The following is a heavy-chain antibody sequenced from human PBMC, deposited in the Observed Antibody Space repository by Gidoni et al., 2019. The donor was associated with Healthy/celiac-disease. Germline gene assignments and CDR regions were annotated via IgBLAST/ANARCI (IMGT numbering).Heavy chain of an antibody. J-gene: IGHJ6*02. Sequence: QVQLVQSGAEVKKPGASVKVSCKASRYTFTGYYMHWVRQAPGQGLEWMGWINPNSGGTNYAQKFQGRVTMTRDTSISTAYMELSRLRSDDTAVYYCAREGLPAAIVGDYYGMDVWGQGTTVTVSS. D-gene: IGHD2-2*01. CDR3: AREGLPAAIVGDYYGMDV. V-gene: IGHV1-2*02. CDR2: INPNSGGT. CDR1: RYTFTGYY.